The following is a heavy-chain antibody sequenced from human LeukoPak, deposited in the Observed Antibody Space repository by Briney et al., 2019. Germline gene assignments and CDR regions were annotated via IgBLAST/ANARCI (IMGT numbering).Heavy chain of an antibody. CDR3: ARDDLAAATLHWCFDL. J-gene: IGHJ2*01. Sequence: GGSLRLSCAASGFNFSSYSMNWVRQAPGKGLEWVSSISSSSSYIYYADSVKGRFTISRDNARNSLYLQMNSLRAEDTAVYYCARDDLAAATLHWCFDLWGRGTLVTVSS. D-gene: IGHD6-25*01. CDR2: ISSSSSYI. CDR1: GFNFSSYS. V-gene: IGHV3-21*01.